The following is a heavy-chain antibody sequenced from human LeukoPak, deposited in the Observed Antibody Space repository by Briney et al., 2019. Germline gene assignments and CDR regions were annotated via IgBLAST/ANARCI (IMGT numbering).Heavy chain of an antibody. J-gene: IGHJ4*02. CDR2: ISGSGGST. Sequence: GGSLRLSCAASGFTFSNYAMTWVRQAPGKGLEWVSSISGSGGSTYYADSVKGRFTISRDNAKDTLYLQMNSLRAEDTAVYYCARLPTGSPLHYWGQGTLVTVSS. V-gene: IGHV3-23*01. CDR1: GFTFSNYA. CDR3: ARLPTGSPLHY. D-gene: IGHD1-14*01.